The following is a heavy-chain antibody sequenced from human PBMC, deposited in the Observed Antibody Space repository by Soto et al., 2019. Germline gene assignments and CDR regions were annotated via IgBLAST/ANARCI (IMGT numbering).Heavy chain of an antibody. CDR1: GGSMISGGYF. CDR2: IYHSGST. Sequence: SETLSLTCAVSGGSMISGGYFWIWIRQPPGKGLEWIGYIYHSGSTYYNPSLKSRVTTSVDTCKNQLSLKMSSVNAADTAVYYRARRWGDYVDYWGQGTLVTV. V-gene: IGHV4-30-2*01. CDR3: ARRWGDYVDY. D-gene: IGHD3-16*01. J-gene: IGHJ4*02.